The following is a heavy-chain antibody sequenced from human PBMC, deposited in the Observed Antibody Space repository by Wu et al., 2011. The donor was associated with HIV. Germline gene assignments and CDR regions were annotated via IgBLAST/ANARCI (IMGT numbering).Heavy chain of an antibody. V-gene: IGHV1-69-2*01. J-gene: IGHJ1*01. D-gene: IGHD3-9*01. CDR1: GYTFTDDY. CDR2: LDPEDGET. Sequence: EVQLVQSGSEVKKPGATVKISCKVSGYTFTDDYIHWVQQAPEKGFEWVGLLDPEDGETRYSEKFQGRVTMVADTSLDTAYMELRSLTSDDTAVYYCARDDRDLVTRSAYFQYWGQGTLVTVSS. CDR3: ARDDRDLVTRSAYFQY.